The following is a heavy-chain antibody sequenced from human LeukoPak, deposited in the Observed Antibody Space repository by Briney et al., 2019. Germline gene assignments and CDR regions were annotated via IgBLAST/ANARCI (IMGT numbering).Heavy chain of an antibody. D-gene: IGHD3-10*01. CDR2: IPYDGSNK. CDR3: AKGGTMVRGLGGWFDP. Sequence: GGSLRLSCAASGFTFSDYGMHWVRQAPGKGLEWVAVIPYDGSNKYYADSVKGRFTISRDNSKNTLYLQMNSLRAEDTAVYYCAKGGTMVRGLGGWFDPWGQGTLVTVSS. V-gene: IGHV3-30*18. J-gene: IGHJ5*02. CDR1: GFTFSDYG.